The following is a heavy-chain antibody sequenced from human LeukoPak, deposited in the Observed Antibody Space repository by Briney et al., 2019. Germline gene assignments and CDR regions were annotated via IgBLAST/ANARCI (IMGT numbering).Heavy chain of an antibody. CDR3: ARGVQDIVLWVPRPKSHYMDV. Sequence: SETLSLTCAVYGGSFSGYYWSWIRQPPGKGLEWIGEINHSGSTNYNPSLKSRVTISVDTSKNQFSLKLSSVTAADTAVYYCARGVQDIVLWVPRPKSHYMDVWGKGTTVTVSS. J-gene: IGHJ6*03. V-gene: IGHV4-34*01. CDR2: INHSGST. CDR1: GGSFSGYY. D-gene: IGHD2-8*02.